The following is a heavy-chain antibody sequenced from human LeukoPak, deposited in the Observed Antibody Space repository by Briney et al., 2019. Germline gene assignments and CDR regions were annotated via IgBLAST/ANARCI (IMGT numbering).Heavy chain of an antibody. J-gene: IGHJ6*03. Sequence: PSETLSLTCTVSGGSISSYYWSWIRQPPGKGLEWIGYLYYSGSTNYNPSLKSRVTISVDTSKNQFSLKLSSVTAADTAVYYCARHRVGYCSGGSCSYRATNYYCYMDVWGKGTTVTVSS. CDR1: GGSISSYY. V-gene: IGHV4-59*08. CDR2: LYYSGST. D-gene: IGHD2-15*01. CDR3: ARHRVGYCSGGSCSYRATNYYCYMDV.